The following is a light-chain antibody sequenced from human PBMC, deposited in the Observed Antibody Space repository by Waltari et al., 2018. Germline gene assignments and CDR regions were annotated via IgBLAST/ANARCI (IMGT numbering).Light chain of an antibody. Sequence: QSVLTQPPSASGTPGQRVTISCSGSSSNIGRNSINWYQQLPGTAPRLLIYSNTQRPSGVPDRFSVSKSGTAASLAISGLQSEDEADYYCAAWDDSLNGVIFGGGTKLTVL. CDR3: AAWDDSLNGVI. J-gene: IGLJ2*01. CDR1: SSNIGRNS. CDR2: SNT. V-gene: IGLV1-44*01.